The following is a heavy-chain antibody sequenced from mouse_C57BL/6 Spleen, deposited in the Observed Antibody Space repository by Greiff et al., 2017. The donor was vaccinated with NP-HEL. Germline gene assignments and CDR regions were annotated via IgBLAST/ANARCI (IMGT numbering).Heavy chain of an antibody. CDR3: GGHDYDNSFAY. CDR2: IWSDGST. V-gene: IGHV2-6-1*01. J-gene: IGHJ3*01. Sequence: QVQLKESGPGLVAPSQSLSITCTVSGFSLTSYGVHWVRQPPGKGLEWLVVIWSDGSTTYNSALKSRLSISKENSKSQVFLKMNRIQTDDTAMYYCGGHDYDNSFAYWGQGTLVTVSA. CDR1: GFSLTSYG. D-gene: IGHD2-1*01.